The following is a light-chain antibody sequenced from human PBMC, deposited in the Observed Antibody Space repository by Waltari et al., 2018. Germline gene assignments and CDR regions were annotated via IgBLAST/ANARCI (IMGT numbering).Light chain of an antibody. J-gene: IGKJ2*01. CDR2: RVS. Sequence: DVVMTQSPLSLPVTLGQAASISCKSSQSLVHTDGNTHLTWFHQRPGQSPRRLIYRVSNRDSGVPDRFSGSGSGTDFTLRISRVEADDVGVYYCMQGTLGPYTFGQGTKLDIK. CDR1: QSLVHTDGNTH. CDR3: MQGTLGPYT. V-gene: IGKV2-30*02.